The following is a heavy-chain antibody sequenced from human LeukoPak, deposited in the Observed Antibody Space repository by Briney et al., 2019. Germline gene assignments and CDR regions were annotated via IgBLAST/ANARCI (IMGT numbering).Heavy chain of an antibody. J-gene: IGHJ4*02. CDR2: IIPIFGTA. V-gene: IGHV1-69*05. Sequence: SVKVSCKASGGTFCSYAISWVRQAPGQGLEWMGRIIPIFGTANYAQKFQGRVTITTDESTSTAYMELSSLRSEDTAVYYCARGGSGWYDYWGQGTLVTVSS. CDR3: ARGGSGWYDY. D-gene: IGHD6-19*01. CDR1: GGTFCSYA.